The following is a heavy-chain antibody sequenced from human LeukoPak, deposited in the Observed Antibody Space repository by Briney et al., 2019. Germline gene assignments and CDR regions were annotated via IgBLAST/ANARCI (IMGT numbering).Heavy chain of an antibody. CDR1: GGSITNSNYW. D-gene: IGHD3-16*01. J-gene: IGHJ6*03. Sequence: SGTLSLTCAVSGGSITNSNYWWSWVRQPPGKGLEWIGEIYHTGSTNYNPSLKSRVTISVDKSKNQFSLKLSSVTAADTAVYYCARETSQKGAHYMDVWGKGTTITISS. V-gene: IGHV4-4*02. CDR2: IYHTGST. CDR3: ARETSQKGAHYMDV.